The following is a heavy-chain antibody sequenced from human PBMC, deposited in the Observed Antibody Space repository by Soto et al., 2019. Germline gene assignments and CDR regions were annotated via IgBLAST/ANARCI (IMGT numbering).Heavy chain of an antibody. J-gene: IGHJ4*02. Sequence: GGSLRLSCAASGFTFGSYAMNWVRQAPGKGPEWVSGISGSGDSTYHANSVKGRFTISRDNSKNTLYLQVNSLIYEDTAVYYCAKGSWRGYCSDTSCYTINYWGQGTLVTVSS. CDR2: ISGSGDST. CDR3: AKGSWRGYCSDTSCYTINY. D-gene: IGHD2-2*01. CDR1: GFTFGSYA. V-gene: IGHV3-23*01.